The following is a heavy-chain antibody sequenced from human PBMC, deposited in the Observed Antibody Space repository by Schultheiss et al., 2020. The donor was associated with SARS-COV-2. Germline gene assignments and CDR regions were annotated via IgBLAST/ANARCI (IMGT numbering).Heavy chain of an antibody. CDR3: TTFIVVVTAVTDY. D-gene: IGHD2-21*02. V-gene: IGHV3-15*01. J-gene: IGHJ4*02. CDR1: GFTFSSYA. CDR2: IKSKTDGGTT. Sequence: GGSLRLSCAASGFTFSSYAMSWVRQAPGKGLEWVGRIKSKTDGGTTDYAAPVKGRFTISRDDSKNTLYLQMNSLKTEDTAVYYCTTFIVVVTAVTDYWGQGTLVTVSS.